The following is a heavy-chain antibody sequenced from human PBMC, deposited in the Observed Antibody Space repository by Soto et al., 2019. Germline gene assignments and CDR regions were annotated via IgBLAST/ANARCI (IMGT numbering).Heavy chain of an antibody. J-gene: IGHJ4*02. CDR2: IRSRDSDYAT. CDR3: TTYGNSSKGFDY. CDR1: GFTFSGSV. D-gene: IGHD6-6*01. Sequence: VQLVESGGGWVHPGGSLKLSCAVSGFTFSGSVMHWVRQAPGKGLEWLGRIRSRDSDYATSYAESVKGRVTISRDDSKNTAYLQVTSLKIEDTALYYCTTYGNSSKGFDYWGQGTLVTVSS. V-gene: IGHV3-73*01.